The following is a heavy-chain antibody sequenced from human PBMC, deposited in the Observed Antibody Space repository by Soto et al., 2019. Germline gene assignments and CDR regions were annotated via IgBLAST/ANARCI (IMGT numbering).Heavy chain of an antibody. CDR1: GFTFSNYA. D-gene: IGHD6-13*01. CDR2: ISAGGTIT. CDR3: AKGRGSGAAGKDFAY. V-gene: IGHV3-23*01. Sequence: GGSLRLSCAASGFTFSNYAMTWVRQAPGKGLEWVSIISAGGTITSYADSVKGRFTISSDNSKNTLFLQMNSLGAEDTAVYYCAKGRGSGAAGKDFAYWGQGTLVTVSS. J-gene: IGHJ4*02.